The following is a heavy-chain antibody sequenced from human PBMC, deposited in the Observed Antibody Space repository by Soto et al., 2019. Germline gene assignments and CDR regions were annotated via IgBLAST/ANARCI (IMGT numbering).Heavy chain of an antibody. J-gene: IGHJ2*01. Sequence: QVQLVQSGAEVKKPGSSVKISCKASGGTFSSYAISWLRQAPGQGLEWMGDIIPIFGTPFYEQRFRGRLTINADESTATAYLERGSPADADTDVYYCARERPHDRDFDLWGRGTLVTVSS. CDR1: GGTFSSYA. V-gene: IGHV1-69*01. D-gene: IGHD1-1*01. CDR2: IIPIFGTP. CDR3: ARERPHDRDFDL.